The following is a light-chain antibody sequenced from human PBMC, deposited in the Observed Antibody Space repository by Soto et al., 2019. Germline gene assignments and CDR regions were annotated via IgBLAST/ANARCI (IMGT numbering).Light chain of an antibody. CDR1: QSISSY. V-gene: IGKV1-39*01. Sequence: DIQMTQSPSSLSASVGDRVTITCRASQSISSYLNWYQQKPGKAPKLLIYAASSLQSGVPSRFSGSGSGTDLTLTISSLQPEYFATYYCKQSYSTPLWTFGQGTKVEIK. CDR3: KQSYSTPLWT. J-gene: IGKJ1*01. CDR2: AAS.